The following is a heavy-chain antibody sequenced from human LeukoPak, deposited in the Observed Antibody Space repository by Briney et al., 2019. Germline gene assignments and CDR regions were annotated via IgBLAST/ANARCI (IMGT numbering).Heavy chain of an antibody. J-gene: IGHJ4*02. Sequence: GGSLRLSCAASGFTFSSYWMRWVRQAPGKGLVWVSRINSDESSTRYADSVKGRFTISRDNAKNTLYLQMNSLRAEDTAVYYCARDPLYYYDSSGYYADYWGQGTLVTVPS. V-gene: IGHV3-74*01. CDR3: ARDPLYYYDSSGYYADY. CDR2: INSDESST. D-gene: IGHD3-22*01. CDR1: GFTFSSYW.